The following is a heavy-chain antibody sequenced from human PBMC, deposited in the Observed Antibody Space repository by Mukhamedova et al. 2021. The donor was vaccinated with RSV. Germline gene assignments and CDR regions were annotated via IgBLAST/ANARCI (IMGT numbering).Heavy chain of an antibody. CDR2: GGST. D-gene: IGHD6-19*01. V-gene: IGHV3-64*02. CDR3: ARGVAVAGTYYFDY. J-gene: IGHJ4*02. Sequence: GGSTYYADSVKGRFTISRDNSKNTLYLQMGSLRAEDMAVYYCARGVAVAGTYYFDYWGQGTLVTVPS.